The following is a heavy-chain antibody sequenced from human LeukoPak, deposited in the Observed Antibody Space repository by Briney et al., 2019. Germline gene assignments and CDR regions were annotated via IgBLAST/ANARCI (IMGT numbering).Heavy chain of an antibody. CDR3: ARVMGTAMVSSGYYFDY. CDR2: IYYSGST. Sequence: SETLSLTCTVSGGSISSYYWSWVRQPPGKGLDWIGYIYYSGSTNYNPSLKSRVTISVDTSKNQFSLKLSSVTAADTAVYYCARVMGTAMVSSGYYFDYWGQGTLVTVSS. V-gene: IGHV4-59*01. D-gene: IGHD5-18*01. J-gene: IGHJ4*02. CDR1: GGSISSYY.